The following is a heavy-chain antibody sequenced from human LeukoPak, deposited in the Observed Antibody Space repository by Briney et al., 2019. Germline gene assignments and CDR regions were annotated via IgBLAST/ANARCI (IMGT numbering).Heavy chain of an antibody. J-gene: IGHJ5*02. V-gene: IGHV3-30*18. CDR3: AKAMRRTTVALNWFDP. D-gene: IGHD4-23*01. CDR2: ISYDGSNK. CDR1: GVTFSSYV. Sequence: GGSLRLSCEASGVTFSSYVMSWVRQAPGKGLEWVAVISYDGSNKYYADSVKGRFTISRDNSKNTLYLQMNSLRAEDTAVYYCAKAMRRTTVALNWFDPWGQGTLVTVSS.